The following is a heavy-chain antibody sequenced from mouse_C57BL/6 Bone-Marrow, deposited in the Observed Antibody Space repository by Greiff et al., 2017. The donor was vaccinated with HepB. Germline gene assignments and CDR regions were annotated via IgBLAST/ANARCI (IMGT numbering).Heavy chain of an antibody. Sequence: EVQLQQSGAELVRPGASVKLSCKASGFNIKDYYMHWVKQRPEQGLEWIGRIDPDDGDTEYAPKFQGKATMTVDTSSNTAYLQLSSLASEDTAVYYCITDYGSSYWGQGTTLTVSS. J-gene: IGHJ2*01. V-gene: IGHV14-1*01. CDR3: ITDYGSSY. CDR2: IDPDDGDT. D-gene: IGHD1-1*01. CDR1: GFNIKDYY.